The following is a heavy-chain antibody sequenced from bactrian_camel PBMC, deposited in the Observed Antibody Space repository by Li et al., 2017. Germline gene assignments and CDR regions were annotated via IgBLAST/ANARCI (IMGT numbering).Heavy chain of an antibody. Sequence: VQLVESGGGSVQTGGSMRLSCASSRYTYKRNCMGWFRQAPGKDREGVARIATGSGNTYYADSVKGRFTISQDNAKNMVYLDMNSLRPEDAAVYYCARDVSELAFWGQGTQVTVS. CDR2: IATGSGNT. V-gene: IGHV3S1*01. CDR1: RYTYKRNC. CDR3: ARDVSELAF. D-gene: IGHD1*01. J-gene: IGHJ4*01.